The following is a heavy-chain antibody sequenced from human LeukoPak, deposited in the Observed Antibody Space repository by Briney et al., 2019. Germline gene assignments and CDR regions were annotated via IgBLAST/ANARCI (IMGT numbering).Heavy chain of an antibody. J-gene: IGHJ4*02. CDR2: ISGSGGST. CDR1: GFTFSNYA. CDR3: ARDLDSSSWAF. D-gene: IGHD6-13*01. Sequence: PGGSLRLSCAASGFTFSNYAMNWVRQAPGKGLKWVSVISGSGGSTYYADSVKGRFTISRDNAKNSLYLQMNSLRAEDTAVYYCARDLDSSSWAFGGQGTLVTVSS. V-gene: IGHV3-21*01.